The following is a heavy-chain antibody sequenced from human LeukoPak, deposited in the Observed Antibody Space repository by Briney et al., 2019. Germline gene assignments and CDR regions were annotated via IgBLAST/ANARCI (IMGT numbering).Heavy chain of an antibody. CDR1: GFTFTSSA. CDR3: AANTELERPEGHGFAP. Sequence: GASVKVSCKASGFTFTSSAVQWVRQARGQRLEWIGWIVVGSGNTNYAQKFQERVTITRDMSTSTAYMELSSLRSEDTAVYYCAANTELERPEGHGFAPWGQGTLVTVSS. CDR2: IVVGSGNT. V-gene: IGHV1-58*01. D-gene: IGHD1-1*01. J-gene: IGHJ5*02.